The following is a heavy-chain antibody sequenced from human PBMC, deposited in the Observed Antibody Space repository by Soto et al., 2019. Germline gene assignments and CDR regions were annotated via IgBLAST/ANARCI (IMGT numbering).Heavy chain of an antibody. CDR1: GESIIRSDFY. D-gene: IGHD3-3*02. J-gene: IGHJ5*02. Sequence: SETLSLTCTVSGESIIRSDFYWVWFRQPPGKGLEWIGSIFYLGSSYYNPSLKSRVTMSVDTSKNQFSLRLRSVTAADTALYFCARHSLALRKNNWFDPWGQGIMVNGS. CDR3: ARHSLALRKNNWFDP. V-gene: IGHV4-39*01. CDR2: IFYLGSS.